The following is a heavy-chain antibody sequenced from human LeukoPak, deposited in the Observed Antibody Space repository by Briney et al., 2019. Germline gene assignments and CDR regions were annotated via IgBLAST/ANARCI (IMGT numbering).Heavy chain of an antibody. V-gene: IGHV3-23*01. CDR1: GFTFSRYA. J-gene: IGHJ4*02. Sequence: GGSLRLSCAASGFTFSRYAMSWVRQAPGKGLEWVSSISGDRSTTYYADSVKGRFTISRDNSKNTLYLQMNSLRAEDTAVYYCAKDFHVRVVITPDYWGQGTLVTVSS. CDR3: AKDFHVRVVITPDY. D-gene: IGHD3-22*01. CDR2: ISGDRSTT.